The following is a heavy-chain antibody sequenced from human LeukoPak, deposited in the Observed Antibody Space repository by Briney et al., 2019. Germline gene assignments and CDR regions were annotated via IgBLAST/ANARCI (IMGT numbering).Heavy chain of an antibody. CDR3: ARDYGSGTVYYFDY. D-gene: IGHD3-10*01. CDR2: ISAYNGNT. V-gene: IGHV1-18*01. Sequence: GSSVKVSCKASGSTFSSYAISWVRQAPGQGLEWMGWISAYNGNTNYAQKLQGRVTMTTDTSTNTAYMELRSLRFDDTAVYYCARDYGSGTVYYFDYWGQGTLVTVSS. CDR1: GSTFSSYA. J-gene: IGHJ4*02.